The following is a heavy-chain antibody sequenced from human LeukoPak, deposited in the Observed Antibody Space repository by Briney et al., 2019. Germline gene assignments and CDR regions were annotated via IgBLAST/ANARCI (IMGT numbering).Heavy chain of an antibody. Sequence: SETLSLTCAVYGDSFSGTYWSWIRQSPGKGLEWIGGIDHYGSTNYNPSLKSRVAIAIYTPKNQFSLKLTSVTDADTALYYCARRGGGNYPFYFDFWGQGALVTVSS. D-gene: IGHD1-26*01. J-gene: IGHJ4*02. CDR2: IDHYGST. CDR3: ARRGGGNYPFYFDF. V-gene: IGHV4-34*01. CDR1: GDSFSGTY.